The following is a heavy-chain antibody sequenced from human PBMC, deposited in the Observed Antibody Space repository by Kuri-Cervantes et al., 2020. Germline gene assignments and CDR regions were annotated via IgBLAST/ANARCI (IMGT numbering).Heavy chain of an antibody. CDR1: GFTFSSYG. J-gene: IGHJ4*02. V-gene: IGHV3-23*01. D-gene: IGHD2-21*02. Sequence: GESLKISCAASGFTFSSYGMHWVRQAPGKGLEWVSAISGSGGSTYYADSVKGRFTISRDNSKNTLYLQMNSLRAEDTAVYYCAKTEGFDYWGQGTLVTVSS. CDR2: ISGSGGST. CDR3: AKTEGFDY.